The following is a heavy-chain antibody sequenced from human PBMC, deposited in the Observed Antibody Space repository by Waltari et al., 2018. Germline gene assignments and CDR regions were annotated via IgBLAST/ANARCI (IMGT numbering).Heavy chain of an antibody. CDR2: IRYDSSMV. V-gene: IGHV3-30*02. J-gene: IGHJ6*03. CDR1: GFQFAAYS. CDR3: AKGGIVGTVGPYYVDM. Sequence: QGQLVESGGGVFQPGGSLTLSCETSGFQFAAYSMHWVRQAPGKGLEWLAFIRYDSSMVYNADSIAGRFSISRDDAQRTVQLRLTSLRGDDTAVYYCAKGGIVGTVGPYYVDMWGRGTSVTVS. D-gene: IGHD2-21*01.